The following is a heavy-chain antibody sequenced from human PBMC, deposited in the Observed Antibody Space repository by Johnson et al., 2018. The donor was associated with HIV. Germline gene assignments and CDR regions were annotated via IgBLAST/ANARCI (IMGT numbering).Heavy chain of an antibody. CDR2: GSGGST. D-gene: IGHD4-17*01. CDR3: ARDGDSDAFDI. V-gene: IGHV3-23*04. Sequence: DVQLVESGGGLVQPGGSLRLSCAASGFTFSSYAMSWVRQAPGKGLEWVCGSGGSTYCVDSVKGRFTISRDNSKNTLYLQMNSLRAEDTAVYYCARDGDSDAFDIWGQGTVVTVS. CDR1: GFTFSSYA. J-gene: IGHJ3*02.